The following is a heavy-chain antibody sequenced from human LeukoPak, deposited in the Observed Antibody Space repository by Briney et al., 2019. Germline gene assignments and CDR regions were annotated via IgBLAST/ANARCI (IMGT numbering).Heavy chain of an antibody. CDR1: GFTFGDYA. CDR2: IRSKAYGGTT. J-gene: IGHJ4*02. Sequence: GGSLRLSCTASGFTFGDYAMSWVRQAPGKGLEWVGFIRSKAYGGTTEYAASVKGRFTISRDDSKSIAYLQMNSLKTEDTAVYYCTRDLRTGAFDYWGQGTLVTVSS. D-gene: IGHD1-1*01. V-gene: IGHV3-49*04. CDR3: TRDLRTGAFDY.